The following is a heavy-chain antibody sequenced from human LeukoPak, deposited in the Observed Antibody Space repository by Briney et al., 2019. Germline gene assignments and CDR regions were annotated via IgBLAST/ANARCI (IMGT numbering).Heavy chain of an antibody. V-gene: IGHV3-48*01. D-gene: IGHD2-15*01. CDR1: GFIFSNHS. J-gene: IGHJ4*02. CDR3: ARDGGRKDDY. CDR2: ISSSSSTI. Sequence: PGGSLRLSCAASGFIFSNHSMNWVRQAPGKGLEWVSYISSSSSTIYYADSVKGRFTISRDNAKNSLYLQMNSLRAEDTAVYYCARDGGRKDDYWGQGTLVTVSS.